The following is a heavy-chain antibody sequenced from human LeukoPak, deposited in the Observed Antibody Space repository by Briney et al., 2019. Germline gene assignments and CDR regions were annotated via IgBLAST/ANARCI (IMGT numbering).Heavy chain of an antibody. CDR1: GFTFSSYG. Sequence: GRSLRLSCAASGFTFSSYGMHWVRRAPGKGLEWVAVIWYDGSNKYYADSVKGRFTISRDNSKNTLYLQMNSLRAEDTAVYYCARVNGDFWSGYGLDYWGQGTLVTVSS. CDR2: IWYDGSNK. V-gene: IGHV3-33*01. D-gene: IGHD3-3*01. J-gene: IGHJ4*02. CDR3: ARVNGDFWSGYGLDY.